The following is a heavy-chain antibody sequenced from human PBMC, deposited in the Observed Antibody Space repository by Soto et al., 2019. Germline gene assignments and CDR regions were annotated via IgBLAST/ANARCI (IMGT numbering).Heavy chain of an antibody. Sequence: GGSLRLSCAASGFTFSSYSINWVRQAPWKGLEWVSSISSSSSYIYYADSVKGRFTISRDNAKNSLYLQMNSLRAEDTAVYYCARDSRDIAAAGTIADYWGQGALVTVSS. CDR1: GFTFSSYS. CDR3: ARDSRDIAAAGTIADY. CDR2: ISSSSSYI. V-gene: IGHV3-21*01. J-gene: IGHJ4*02. D-gene: IGHD6-13*01.